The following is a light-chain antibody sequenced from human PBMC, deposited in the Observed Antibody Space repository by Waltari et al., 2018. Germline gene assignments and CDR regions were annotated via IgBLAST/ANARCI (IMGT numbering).Light chain of an antibody. CDR1: SSDVGDYKY. CDR3: SSYIGSSTLEL. CDR2: DVS. J-gene: IGLJ2*01. V-gene: IGLV2-14*03. Sequence: QSALTQPASVSGSPGQSITISCTGTSSDVGDYKYVSWYQQHPGKAPKLMIYDVSNRPSGVSKRFSGSKSGNTASLTISGLQAEDEADYYCSSYIGSSTLELFGGGTSLTVL.